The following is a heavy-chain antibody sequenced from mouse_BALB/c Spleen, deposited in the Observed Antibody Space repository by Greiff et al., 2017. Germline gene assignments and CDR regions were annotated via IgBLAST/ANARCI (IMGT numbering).Heavy chain of an antibody. CDR1: GYTFTSYT. CDR3: ARRFTTATGAMDY. V-gene: IGHV1-4*01. J-gene: IGHJ4*01. CDR2: INPSSGYT. Sequence: VQLQQSGAELARPGASVKMSCKASGYTFTSYTLHWVKQRPGQGLEWIGYINPSSGYTNYNQKFKDKATLTADKSSSTAYMQLSSLTSEDSAVYYCARRFTTATGAMDYWGRGTSVTVSS. D-gene: IGHD1-2*01.